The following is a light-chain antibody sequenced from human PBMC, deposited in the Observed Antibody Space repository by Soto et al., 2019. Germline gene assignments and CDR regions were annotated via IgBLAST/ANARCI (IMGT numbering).Light chain of an antibody. J-gene: IGKJ4*01. CDR1: QSVSSY. CDR2: DAS. Sequence: EIVLTQSPATLSLSPGERATLSCRASQSVSSYLAWYQQNPGQAPRLLIYDASNRATCIPARFSGSGSGTDFTLTISSLGPEDFAVYVCPQRSPPLTFGGGTKVEIK. CDR3: PQRSPPLT. V-gene: IGKV3-11*01.